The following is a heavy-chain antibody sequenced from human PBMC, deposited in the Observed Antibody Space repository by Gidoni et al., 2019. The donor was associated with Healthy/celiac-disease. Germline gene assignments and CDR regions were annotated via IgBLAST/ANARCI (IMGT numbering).Heavy chain of an antibody. Sequence: QVQLQQWGAGLLKPSETLSLTCAVYGGSFSGYYWSWIRQPPGKGLGWIGESNHSGSTNYNPSLKSRVTISVDMSKNQFSLKLISVTAADTGVDYWARGRGGQLPTPPPFDYWGQGTLVTVSS. CDR2: SNHSGST. CDR3: ARGRGGQLPTPPPFDY. V-gene: IGHV4-34*01. D-gene: IGHD2-2*01. J-gene: IGHJ4*02. CDR1: GGSFSGYY.